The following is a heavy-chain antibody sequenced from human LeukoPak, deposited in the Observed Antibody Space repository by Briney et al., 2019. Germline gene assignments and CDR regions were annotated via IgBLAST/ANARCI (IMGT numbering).Heavy chain of an antibody. Sequence: GGSPRLSCAASGFTFSSYAMSWVRQAPGKGLEWVSAISGSGGSTYYADSVKGRFTISRDNSKNTLYLQMNSLRAEDTAVYYCAKPGVGATKRDYFDYWGQGTLVTVSS. CDR3: AKPGVGATKRDYFDY. D-gene: IGHD1-26*01. J-gene: IGHJ4*02. V-gene: IGHV3-23*01. CDR1: GFTFSSYA. CDR2: ISGSGGST.